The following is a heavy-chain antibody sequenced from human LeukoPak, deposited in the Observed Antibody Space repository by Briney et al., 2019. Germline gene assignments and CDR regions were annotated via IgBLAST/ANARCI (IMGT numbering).Heavy chain of an antibody. CDR3: AKLPWFGELSGLDS. D-gene: IGHD3-10*01. Sequence: PGGSLRLSCAASGFTVSSNYMSWVRQAPGKGLEWVSVIYSGGSTYYADSVKGRFTISRDTSKNTLYLQMSSLRAEDTAVYHCAKLPWFGELSGLDSWGQGTLVTVSS. V-gene: IGHV3-53*01. CDR2: IYSGGST. J-gene: IGHJ4*02. CDR1: GFTVSSNY.